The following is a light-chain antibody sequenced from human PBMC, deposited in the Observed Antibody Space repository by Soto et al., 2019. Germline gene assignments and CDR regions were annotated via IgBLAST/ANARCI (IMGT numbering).Light chain of an antibody. Sequence: AIQLTQSPSSLSASVGDRVTITCRASQGISSALAWYQQKPGKAPKLLIYDASSLESGVPSRFSGSGSGTDFTLTISCLQPEDFATDDCQQLNNYALTFGGETKVHIK. CDR2: DAS. V-gene: IGKV1D-13*01. CDR3: QQLNNYALT. CDR1: QGISSA. J-gene: IGKJ4*01.